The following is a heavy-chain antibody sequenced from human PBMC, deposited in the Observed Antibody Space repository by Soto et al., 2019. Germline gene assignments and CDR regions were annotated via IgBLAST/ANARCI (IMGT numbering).Heavy chain of an antibody. CDR1: GGPFSGYY. CDR2: INHSGST. CDR3: ARGLALRWFDP. J-gene: IGHJ5*02. Sequence: PSETLSLTCAVYGGPFSGYYWSWIRQPPGKGLEWIGEINHSGSTNYNPSLKSRVTISVDTSKNQFSLKLSSVTAADTAVYYCARGLALRWFDPWGQGTLVTVSS. V-gene: IGHV4-34*01.